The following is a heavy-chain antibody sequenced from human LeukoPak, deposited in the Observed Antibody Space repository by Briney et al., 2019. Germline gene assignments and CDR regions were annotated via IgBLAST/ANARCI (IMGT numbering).Heavy chain of an antibody. CDR2: INPNSGGT. CDR1: GYTFTGYY. V-gene: IGHV1-2*02. CDR3: ARPGIAAEDDAFDI. D-gene: IGHD6-13*01. Sequence: ASVKVSCKASGYTFTGYYMHWVRQAPGQGLEWMGWINPNSGGTNYAQKFQGRVTMTRDTSISTAYMELSSLRSEDTAVYYCARPGIAAEDDAFDIWGQGTMVTVSS. J-gene: IGHJ3*02.